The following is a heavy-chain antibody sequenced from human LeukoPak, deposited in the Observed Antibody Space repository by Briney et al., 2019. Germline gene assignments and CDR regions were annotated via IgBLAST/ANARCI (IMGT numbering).Heavy chain of an antibody. CDR3: ANPRTPSGYYFFDY. CDR2: IRGSGVST. CDR1: GFTFSSYA. V-gene: IGHV3-23*01. J-gene: IGHJ4*02. Sequence: GGSLRLSCAASGFTFSSYAMIWLRHAPGRARVCVSYIRGSGVSTYSADSVKGRFTISRDNSKNTLYLQMNSMRAEDTAVYYCANPRTPSGYYFFDYWGQGTLVTVSS. D-gene: IGHD3-22*01.